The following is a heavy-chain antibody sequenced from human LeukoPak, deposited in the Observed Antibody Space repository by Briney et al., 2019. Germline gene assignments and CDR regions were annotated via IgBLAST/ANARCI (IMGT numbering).Heavy chain of an antibody. D-gene: IGHD3-10*01. CDR1: GFTFRNYA. V-gene: IGHV3-30*04. J-gene: IGHJ4*02. CDR2: ISYAGSNE. Sequence: PGGSLRLSCAPSGFTFRNYAMHWVRQAPGKGLEWVAVISYAGSNEHYADSVKGRFTISRDNSKNTLFLQMNSLRAEDTAVYYCARVYHYYGSGSYPGYWGQGTLVTVSS. CDR3: ARVYHYYGSGSYPGY.